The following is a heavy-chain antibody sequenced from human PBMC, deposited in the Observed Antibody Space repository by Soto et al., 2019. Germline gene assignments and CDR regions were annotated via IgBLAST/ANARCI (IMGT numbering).Heavy chain of an antibody. D-gene: IGHD4-17*01. CDR3: AKGRGTVTYFDY. V-gene: IGHV3-23*01. Sequence: EVQLLESGGGLVQPGGSLRLSCAASGFTFSSYAMSWVRQAPGKGLEWVSAISGSGGSTYYADSVKGQFTISRDNSKNTLYLQLNSLRAEDTAVYYCAKGRGTVTYFDYWGQGTLVTVSS. CDR2: ISGSGGST. CDR1: GFTFSSYA. J-gene: IGHJ4*02.